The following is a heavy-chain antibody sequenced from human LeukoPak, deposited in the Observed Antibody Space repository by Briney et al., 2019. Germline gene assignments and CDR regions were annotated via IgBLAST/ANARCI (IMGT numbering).Heavy chain of an antibody. CDR1: GGSISSYY. CDR2: IYSGGST. D-gene: IGHD2-8*01. CDR3: ATLYGYFQH. V-gene: IGHV3-53*01. J-gene: IGHJ1*01. Sequence: PSETLSLTCTVSGGSISSYYMSWVRQAPGKGLEWVSVIYSGGSTYYADSVKGRFTISRDNSKNTLYLQMNSLRAEDTAVYYCATLYGYFQHWGQGTLVTVSS.